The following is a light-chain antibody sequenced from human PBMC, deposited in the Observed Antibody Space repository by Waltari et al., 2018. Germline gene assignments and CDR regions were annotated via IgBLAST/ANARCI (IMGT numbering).Light chain of an antibody. CDR1: QDINNY. Sequence: DNQINPSPSPLSASVGDRVTITCQASQDINNYLNWYQQKPGKAPKLLIYDASNLETGVPTKFSGSGSGTDFTFTISSLQPEDFATYYCQQYDNLPLTFGGGTKVDIK. CDR2: DAS. V-gene: IGKV1-33*01. J-gene: IGKJ4*01. CDR3: QQYDNLPLT.